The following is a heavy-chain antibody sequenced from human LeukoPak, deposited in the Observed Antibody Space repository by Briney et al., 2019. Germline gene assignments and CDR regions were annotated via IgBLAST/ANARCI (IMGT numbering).Heavy chain of an antibody. CDR1: GYTFTSYF. Sequence: GESLKISCKGSGYTFTSYFMHWVRQAPGQGLEWMGIIHPSGGSTSYAQKFQGRVTMTRDTSTSTVYMELSSLRSEDTAVYYCARDRPYDFWSGYYAHWGQGTLVTVSS. CDR2: IHPSGGST. J-gene: IGHJ4*02. CDR3: ARDRPYDFWSGYYAH. D-gene: IGHD3-3*01. V-gene: IGHV1-46*01.